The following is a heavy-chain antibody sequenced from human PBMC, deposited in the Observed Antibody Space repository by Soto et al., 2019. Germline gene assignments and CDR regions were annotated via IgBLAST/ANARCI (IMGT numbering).Heavy chain of an antibody. Sequence: SETLSLTCTVSGGSISSSSYYWGWIRQPPGKGLEWIGSIYYSGSTYYNPSLKSRVTISVDTSKNQFSLKLSSVTAADTAVYYCARLTMARGDYWGQGTLVTVSS. CDR3: ARLTMARGDY. V-gene: IGHV4-39*01. CDR2: IYYSGST. J-gene: IGHJ4*02. CDR1: GGSISSSSYY. D-gene: IGHD3-10*01.